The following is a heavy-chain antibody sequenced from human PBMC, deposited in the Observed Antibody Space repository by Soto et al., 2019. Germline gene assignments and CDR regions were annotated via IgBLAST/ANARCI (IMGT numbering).Heavy chain of an antibody. CDR1: GGSISSNDFY. J-gene: IGHJ6*02. V-gene: IGHV4-30-4*01. CDR3: ARDPRSFYFWSRSCSSPVGDGMDV. Sequence: SETLSLTCTVSGGSISSNDFYWNWIRQTPGKGPEWIAYIFYSGGTYYNPSRKGRITISGDTSKNQFSLELSSVTDADMAVYYCARDPRSFYFWSRSCSSPVGDGMDVWGQGTTVTVSS. D-gene: IGHD2-15*01. CDR2: IFYSGGT.